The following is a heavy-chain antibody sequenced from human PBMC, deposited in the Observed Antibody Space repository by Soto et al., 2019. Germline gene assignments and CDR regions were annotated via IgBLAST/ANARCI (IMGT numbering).Heavy chain of an antibody. J-gene: IGHJ4*02. CDR3: ARLGGYRDYIAY. CDR2: IYYSGST. V-gene: IGHV4-59*08. D-gene: IGHD3-16*01. CDR1: GGSISSYY. Sequence: SETLSLACTVSGGSISSYYWSWIRQPPGKGLEWIGYIYYSGSTNYNPSLKSRVTISVDTSKNQFSLKLSSVTAADTAVYYCARLGGYRDYIAYWGQGTLVTVSS.